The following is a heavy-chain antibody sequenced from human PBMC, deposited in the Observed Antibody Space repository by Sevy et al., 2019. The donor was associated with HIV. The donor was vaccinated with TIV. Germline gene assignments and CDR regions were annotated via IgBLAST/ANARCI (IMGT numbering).Heavy chain of an antibody. J-gene: IGHJ4*02. Sequence: GGSLRLSCAASGFTFSTYTMNWVRQAPGKGLEWVSLMTSRGSYILYADSVKGRFTISRDNAKNSAFLQMNSLGVEDTAVYYCVRDGWNYWGQGTLVTVSS. D-gene: IGHD2-15*01. CDR2: MTSRGSYI. V-gene: IGHV3-21*01. CDR1: GFTFSTYT. CDR3: VRDGWNY.